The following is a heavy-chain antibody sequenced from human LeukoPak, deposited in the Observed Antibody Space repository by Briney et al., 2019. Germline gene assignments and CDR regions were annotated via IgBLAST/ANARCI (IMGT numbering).Heavy chain of an antibody. J-gene: IGHJ4*02. Sequence: PSETLSLTCAVSTYSISSDYHWAWIRQSPGKGLEWIGSIYYSGSTYYNPSLKSRVTISVDTSKNQFSLKLSSVTAADTAVYYCARQLEQQLVFDYWGQGTLVTVSS. CDR1: TYSISSDYH. CDR2: IYYSGST. CDR3: ARQLEQQLVFDY. V-gene: IGHV4-38-2*01. D-gene: IGHD6-13*01.